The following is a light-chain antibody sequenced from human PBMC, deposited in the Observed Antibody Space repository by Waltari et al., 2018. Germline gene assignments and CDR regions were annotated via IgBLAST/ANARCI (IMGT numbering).Light chain of an antibody. CDR3: QQSHSTPLP. CDR2: AAS. J-gene: IGKJ1*01. V-gene: IGKV1-39*01. Sequence: DIQMTQSPSSLSASVGDRVTITCRASQSISNYLNWYQHKPGKAPKLLIYAASGLQSGVPSRFSGSGSATDFTLTISSLPREDFATYYCQQSHSTPLPFGQGT. CDR1: QSISNY.